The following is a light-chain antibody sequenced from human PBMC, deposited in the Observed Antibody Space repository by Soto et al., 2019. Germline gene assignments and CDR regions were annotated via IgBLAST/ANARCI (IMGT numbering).Light chain of an antibody. J-gene: IGKJ1*01. V-gene: IGKV1D-16*01. CDR1: QGISRW. Sequence: DIQMTQSPSSLSASVGDRVTITCRASQGISRWLAWYQLKPGKAPKSLIYAASTLQSGVPSRFSGSGSGPHFPPPVSSVQPEDSATYYGKQSGTSPATFGKGPKV. CDR2: AAS. CDR3: KQSGTSPAT.